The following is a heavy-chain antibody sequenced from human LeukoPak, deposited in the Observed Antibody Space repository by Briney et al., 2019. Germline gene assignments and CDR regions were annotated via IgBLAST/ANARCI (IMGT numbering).Heavy chain of an antibody. Sequence: GASLRLSCAGSGCAFSSYAMSWVRQAPGKGLEWVSAISGSGGSTYYADSVKGRFTISRDNSKNTLYLQMNSLRAEDTAVYYCAKQDIVVVPAAMWFDPWGQGTLVTVSS. CDR1: GCAFSSYA. V-gene: IGHV3-23*01. J-gene: IGHJ5*02. D-gene: IGHD2-2*01. CDR3: AKQDIVVVPAAMWFDP. CDR2: ISGSGGST.